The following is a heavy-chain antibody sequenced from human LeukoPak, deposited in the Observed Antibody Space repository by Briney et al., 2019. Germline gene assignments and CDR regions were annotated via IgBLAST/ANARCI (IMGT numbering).Heavy chain of an antibody. CDR2: INSNSNGGVT. CDR1: GFTFSSYA. D-gene: IGHD3-3*01. CDR3: ARSVGEWLSSYYFDY. Sequence: GGSLRLSCAASGFTFSSYAMHWVRQAPGKGLEYVSGINSNSNGGVTYYTNSVKGGFTISRDNSKNTLYLQMGSLRAEDMAVYYCARSVGEWLSSYYFDYWGQGTLVTVSS. J-gene: IGHJ4*02. V-gene: IGHV3-64*01.